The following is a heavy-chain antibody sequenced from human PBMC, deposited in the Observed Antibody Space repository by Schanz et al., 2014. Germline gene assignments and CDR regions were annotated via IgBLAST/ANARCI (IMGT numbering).Heavy chain of an antibody. J-gene: IGHJ4*02. CDR3: ARGRRGDCRRTSCTYYFDY. CDR2: IRFDGSSE. D-gene: IGHD2-2*01. CDR1: GFTFSSYS. V-gene: IGHV3-30*02. Sequence: QVQLVESGGGVVQPGGSLRLSCAASGFTFSSYSMHWVRQAPGKGLDWVAFIRFDGSSEYYADSVRGRFTISRDDSKNTLYLQMNSLRPEDTAVYYCARGRRGDCRRTSCTYYFDYWGQGTLVTVSS.